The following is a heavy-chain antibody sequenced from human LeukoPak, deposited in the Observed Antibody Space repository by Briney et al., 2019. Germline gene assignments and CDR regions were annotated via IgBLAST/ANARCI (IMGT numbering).Heavy chain of an antibody. J-gene: IGHJ4*02. CDR3: ARDPWGYDILTGFVTDLDY. V-gene: IGHV3-7*01. D-gene: IGHD3-9*01. CDR2: IKQDGSEK. Sequence: GGSLRLSCAASGFTFSSYWMSWVRQAPGKGLEWVANIKQDGSEKYYVDSVKGRFTISRDNAKNSLYLQMNSLRAEDTAVYYCARDPWGYDILTGFVTDLDYWGQGTLVTVSS. CDR1: GFTFSSYW.